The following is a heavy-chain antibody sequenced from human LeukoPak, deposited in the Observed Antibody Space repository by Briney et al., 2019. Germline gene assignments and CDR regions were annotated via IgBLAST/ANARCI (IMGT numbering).Heavy chain of an antibody. CDR3: ARRMATVTDAFDI. V-gene: IGHV4-59*08. CDR2: VFHSGTT. CDR1: GDSLTSHF. D-gene: IGHD5-24*01. Sequence: PSETLSLTCNVSGDSLTSHFWSWIRQTPGKGLEWIGYVFHSGTTNYSPSLKSRVTISLDTSKKQFYLRLASVTAADTALYHCARRMATVTDAFDIWGRGIMVSVSS. J-gene: IGHJ3*02.